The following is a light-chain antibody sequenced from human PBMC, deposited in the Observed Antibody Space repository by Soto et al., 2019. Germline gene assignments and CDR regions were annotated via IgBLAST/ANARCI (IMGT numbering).Light chain of an antibody. Sequence: EILMARSPVTLSVSPEARATLYCRASRGISSNLAWYQQKPGQAPRLLIYGASTRATGIPARFSGGGSGTDFTLTISRLEPEDFAVYYCQQYGSSPWTFGQRTKVDI. CDR1: RGISSN. CDR2: GAS. V-gene: IGKV3-20*01. CDR3: QQYGSSPWT. J-gene: IGKJ1*01.